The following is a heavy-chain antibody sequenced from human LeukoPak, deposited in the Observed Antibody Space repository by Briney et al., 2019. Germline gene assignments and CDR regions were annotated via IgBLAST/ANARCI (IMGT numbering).Heavy chain of an antibody. D-gene: IGHD5-18*01. J-gene: IGHJ4*02. V-gene: IGHV1-2*02. CDR3: ARGRHLDTATFDENY. CDR1: GYTFSAYY. CDR2: INPNSGAT. Sequence: ASVKVSCKASGYTFSAYYIHRGRQAPGQGLEWVGWINPNSGATEYAQTFQGRVTMTRDTSISTVYMELSSLRSDDTAVYYCARGRHLDTATFDENYWGQGTLVTVSS.